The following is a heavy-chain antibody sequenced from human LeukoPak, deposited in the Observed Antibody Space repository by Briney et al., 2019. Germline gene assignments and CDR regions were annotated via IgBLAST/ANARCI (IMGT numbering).Heavy chain of an antibody. Sequence: GRSLRLSCAASGFTFSSYAMPWVRQAPGKGLEWVAVISYDGSNKYYADSVKGRFTISRDNSKNTLYLQMNSLRAEDTAVYYCASDMVRGVITFNFDYWGQGTLVTVSS. V-gene: IGHV3-30*04. CDR1: GFTFSSYA. D-gene: IGHD3-10*01. CDR3: ASDMVRGVITFNFDY. CDR2: ISYDGSNK. J-gene: IGHJ4*02.